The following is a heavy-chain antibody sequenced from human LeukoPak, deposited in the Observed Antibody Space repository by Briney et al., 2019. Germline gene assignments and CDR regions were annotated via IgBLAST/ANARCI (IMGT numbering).Heavy chain of an antibody. D-gene: IGHD2-2*01. CDR1: GFTFSNAW. CDR2: IKSKTDGGTT. J-gene: IGHJ5*02. V-gene: IGHV3-15*01. Sequence: GGSLRLSCAASGFTFSNAWMSWVRQAPGKGLEWVGRIKSKTDGGTTDCAAPVKGRFTISRDDSKNTLYLQMNSLKTEDTAVYYCTTDGEYQLLSWFDPWGQGTLVTVSS. CDR3: TTDGEYQLLSWFDP.